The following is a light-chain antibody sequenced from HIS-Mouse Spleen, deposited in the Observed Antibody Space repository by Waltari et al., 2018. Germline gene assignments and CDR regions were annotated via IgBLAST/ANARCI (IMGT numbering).Light chain of an antibody. V-gene: IGKV3-20*01. Sequence: EIVLTQSPGTLSLSTGERATLSCRASQSVSSSYLACYQQKPGQAHRLLIYGASSRATGIPDRFIGSGSGTDFTLTISRLEPEDFAVYYCQQYGSSPFTFGPGTKVDIK. J-gene: IGKJ3*01. CDR2: GAS. CDR3: QQYGSSPFT. CDR1: QSVSSSY.